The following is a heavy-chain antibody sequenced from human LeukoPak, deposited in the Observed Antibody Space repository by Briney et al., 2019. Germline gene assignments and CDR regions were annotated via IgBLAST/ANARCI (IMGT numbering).Heavy chain of an antibody. V-gene: IGHV3-23*01. J-gene: IGHJ4*02. CDR1: GFILENHA. Sequence: GGSLRLSCVASGFILENHAMSWIRQAPGKGLEWVSGTSSNGEVKYYADSVKDRFTVSRDNSKDTLYLQMDSLGVEDTAMYYCARDFNWNEPYYFDYWGPGTLVTVSS. D-gene: IGHD1-1*01. CDR2: TSSNGEVK. CDR3: ARDFNWNEPYYFDY.